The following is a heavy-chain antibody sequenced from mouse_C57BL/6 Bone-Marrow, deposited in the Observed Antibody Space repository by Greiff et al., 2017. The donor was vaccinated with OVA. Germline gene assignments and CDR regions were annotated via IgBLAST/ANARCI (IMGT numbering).Heavy chain of an antibody. D-gene: IGHD1-1*02. J-gene: IGHJ3*01. V-gene: IGHV1-81*01. CDR1: GYTFTSYG. CDR2: IYPRSGNT. CDR3: AGYNGGSWFAY. Sequence: VQLQQSGAELARPGASVKLSCKASGYTFTSYGMRWVKQRPGRGLEWIGEIYPRSGNTYYNEKFKGKATLTADKSSSTAYMELRSLTSEDAAVYFCAGYNGGSWFAYWGQGTLVTVSA.